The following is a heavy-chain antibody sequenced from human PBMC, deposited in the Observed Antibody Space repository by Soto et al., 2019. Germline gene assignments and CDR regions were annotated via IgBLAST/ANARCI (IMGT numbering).Heavy chain of an antibody. CDR1: GYTFTSYA. CDR2: INAGNGNT. Sequence: ASVKVSFKASGYTFTSYAMHWVRQAPGQRLEWMGWINAGNGNTKYSQKFQGRVTITRDTSASTAYMELSSLRSEDTAVYYCASNRITMVRGVSHYYYYMHVWGKGTTVTVSS. CDR3: ASNRITMVRGVSHYYYYMHV. D-gene: IGHD3-10*01. V-gene: IGHV1-3*01. J-gene: IGHJ6*03.